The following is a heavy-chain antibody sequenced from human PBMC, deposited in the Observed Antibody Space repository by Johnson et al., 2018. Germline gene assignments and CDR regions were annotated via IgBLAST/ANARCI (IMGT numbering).Heavy chain of an antibody. J-gene: IGHJ3*02. CDR1: GFTFSSYD. Sequence: EVQLVESGGGLVQPGGSLRLSCAASGFTFSSYDMHWVRQATGKGLEWVSAIGTAGDTYYPGSVKGRFTISRENAKNSLYLQMNSLRAGETAVYYCARGLDGGNAFDIWCQGTMVTVSS. CDR2: IGTAGDT. D-gene: IGHD4-23*01. CDR3: ARGLDGGNAFDI. V-gene: IGHV3-13*01.